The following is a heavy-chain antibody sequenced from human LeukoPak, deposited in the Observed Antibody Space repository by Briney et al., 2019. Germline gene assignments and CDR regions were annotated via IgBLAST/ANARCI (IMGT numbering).Heavy chain of an antibody. V-gene: IGHV3-23*01. CDR2: ISDSGDYI. D-gene: IGHD6-19*01. Sequence: PGGSLRLSCAASGFTFSTYAMGWVRQAPGKGLEWVSTISDSGDYIRYADSVRSRFTISRGNSKNTLYLQMNSLRGEDTAVYYCAKEGSGWPAFDGWGQGTLVTVSS. J-gene: IGHJ4*02. CDR1: GFTFSTYA. CDR3: AKEGSGWPAFDG.